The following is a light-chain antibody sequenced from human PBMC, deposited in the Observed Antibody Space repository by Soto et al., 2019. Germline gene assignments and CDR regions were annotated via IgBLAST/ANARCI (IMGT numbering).Light chain of an antibody. Sequence: EIVLTQSPATLSLSPGERATLSCRASQSVSRHLAWYQQKPGQAPRLLIYDASNRATGIPARFSGSGSGTDFTLTISSLEPEDFAVYYCQQLSHWPFTFGPGTKVDIK. CDR2: DAS. CDR3: QQLSHWPFT. V-gene: IGKV3-11*01. J-gene: IGKJ3*01. CDR1: QSVSRH.